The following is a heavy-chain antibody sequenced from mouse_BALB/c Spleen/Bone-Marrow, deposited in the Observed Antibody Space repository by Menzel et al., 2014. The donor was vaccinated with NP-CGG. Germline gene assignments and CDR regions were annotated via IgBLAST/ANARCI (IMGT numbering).Heavy chain of an antibody. CDR2: IYPGDGDT. CDR1: GYAFSNYW. D-gene: IGHD5-1*01. CDR3: ARRDDSTYYYAMDY. V-gene: IGHV1-80*01. Sequence: QVQLKESGAELVRPGSSVKISCKASGYAFSNYWMNWVKRRPGQGLEWIGQIYPGDGDTNYNGKFKGKATLTADKSSSTAYMQLSSLTSEDSAVYFCARRDDSTYYYAMDYWGQGTSVTVSS. J-gene: IGHJ4*01.